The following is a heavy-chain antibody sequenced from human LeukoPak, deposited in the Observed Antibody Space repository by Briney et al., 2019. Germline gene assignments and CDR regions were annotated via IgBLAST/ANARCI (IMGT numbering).Heavy chain of an antibody. J-gene: IGHJ4*02. CDR1: GFTFINYA. V-gene: IGHV3-23*01. Sequence: GGSLRLSCAASGFTFINYAMSWVRQAPGKGLEWVSSISGSGVSTYYADSVKGRFTISRDNSKNTLYLQMNSLRAEDTAVYYCAKNWGSAHFDHWGQGTLVTVSS. CDR2: ISGSGVST. CDR3: AKNWGSAHFDH. D-gene: IGHD7-27*01.